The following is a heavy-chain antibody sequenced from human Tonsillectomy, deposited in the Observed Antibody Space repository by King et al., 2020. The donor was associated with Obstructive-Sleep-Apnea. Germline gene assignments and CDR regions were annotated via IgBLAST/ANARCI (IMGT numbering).Heavy chain of an antibody. CDR3: ARDRKPSEYLGFAY. D-gene: IGHD1-14*01. CDR2: ISNSGSTI. J-gene: IGHJ4*02. V-gene: IGHV3-11*01. Sequence: VQLVESGGGLVKPGGSLRLSCVASGFTFSDHYMSWIRQAPGKGLEWVSYISNSGSTIYFTYSVKGRFTISRANAKNTLYLQMNGLSADGTAVYYCARDRKPSEYLGFAYWGRGTVVTVSS. CDR1: GFTFSDHY.